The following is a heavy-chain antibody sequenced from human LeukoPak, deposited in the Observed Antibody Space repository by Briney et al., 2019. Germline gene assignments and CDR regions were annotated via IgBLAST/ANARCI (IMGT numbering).Heavy chain of an antibody. V-gene: IGHV3-33*01. CDR3: ARDLGIAAAGSEYYYYYMDV. D-gene: IGHD6-13*01. J-gene: IGHJ6*03. CDR1: GFTFSSYG. Sequence: GGSLRLSCAASGFTFSSYGMLWVRQAPGKGLEWVAVIWYDGSNKYYADSVKGRFTISRDNSKNTLYLQMNSLRAEDTAVYYCARDLGIAAAGSEYYYYYMDVWGKGTTVTVSS. CDR2: IWYDGSNK.